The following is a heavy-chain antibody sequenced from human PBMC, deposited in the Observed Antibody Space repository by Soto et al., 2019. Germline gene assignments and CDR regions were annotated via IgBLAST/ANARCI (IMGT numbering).Heavy chain of an antibody. CDR1: GGSISSGGYY. CDR3: ASLLRSGDYYYYYGMDV. V-gene: IGHV4-31*03. J-gene: IGHJ6*02. D-gene: IGHD4-17*01. Sequence: PSETVSLTCTVSGGSISSGGYYWSWIRQHPGKGLEWIGYIYYSGSTYYNPSLKSRVTISVDTSKNQFSLKLSSVTAADTAVYYCASLLRSGDYYYYYGMDVWGQGTTVTVSS. CDR2: IYYSGST.